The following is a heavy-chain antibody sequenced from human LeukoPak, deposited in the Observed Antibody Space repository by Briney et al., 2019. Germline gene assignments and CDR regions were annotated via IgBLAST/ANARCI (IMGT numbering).Heavy chain of an antibody. D-gene: IGHD1-26*01. J-gene: IGHJ4*02. CDR3: ARSSGAYRSFDY. Sequence: PSETLSLTCTVSGGSISSYYWSWIRQPPGKGLEWIGYIYYSGTTDYNPSLKNRVTISVDTSNNQFSLKVSSVTAADTAVYYCARSSGAYRSFDYWGQGTLAPVS. V-gene: IGHV4-59*01. CDR1: GGSISSYY. CDR2: IYYSGTT.